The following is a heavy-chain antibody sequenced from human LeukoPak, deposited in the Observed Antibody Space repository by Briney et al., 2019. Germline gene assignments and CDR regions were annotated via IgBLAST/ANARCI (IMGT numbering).Heavy chain of an antibody. Sequence: PSQTLSLTCTVSGGSVSSGSYYWSWIRQPPGKGLEWIGYIYYSGSTNYNPSLKSRVTISVDTSKNQFSLKLSSVTAADTAVYYCAREQQLFGTIKHWFDPWGQGTLVTVSS. CDR3: AREQQLFGTIKHWFDP. V-gene: IGHV4-61*01. CDR1: GGSVSSGSYY. D-gene: IGHD6-13*01. J-gene: IGHJ5*02. CDR2: IYYSGST.